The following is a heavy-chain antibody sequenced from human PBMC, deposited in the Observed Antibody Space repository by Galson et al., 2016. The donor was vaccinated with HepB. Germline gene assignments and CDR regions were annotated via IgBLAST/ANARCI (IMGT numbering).Heavy chain of an antibody. D-gene: IGHD2/OR15-2a*01. Sequence: SLRLSCAASGFTFSTFAMSWVRQAPGKGLEWVSGLSGSSTHTYYADSVKGRFTISRDNSNNTLYLHMNNLSAEDTAVYYCAKDWRSTTVAGVVENWFDPWGQGTLVTVSS. CDR3: AKDWRSTTVAGVVENWFDP. CDR1: GFTFSTFA. CDR2: LSGSSTHT. V-gene: IGHV3-23*01. J-gene: IGHJ5*02.